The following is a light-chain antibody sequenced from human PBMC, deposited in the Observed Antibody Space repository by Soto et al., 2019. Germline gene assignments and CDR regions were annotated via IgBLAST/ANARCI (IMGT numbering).Light chain of an antibody. V-gene: IGLV4-69*02. J-gene: IGLJ2*01. Sequence: QPVLTQSPSASASLGASVKLTCTLSSGHSTYAIAWHQQQPEKGPRYLMKLDSDGIHSKGDGIPDRFSGSSSGAERYLTISCLQSEDEADYYCQTWGTGIVVFGGGTKLTVL. CDR2: LDSDGIH. CDR3: QTWGTGIVV. CDR1: SGHSTYA.